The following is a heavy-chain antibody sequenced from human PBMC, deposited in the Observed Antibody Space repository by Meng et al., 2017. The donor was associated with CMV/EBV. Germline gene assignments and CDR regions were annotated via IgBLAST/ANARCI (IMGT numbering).Heavy chain of an antibody. CDR2: ISWDGGST. Sequence: GESLKISCAASGFTYDDYTMHWVRQAPGKGLEWVSLISWDGGSTYYADSVKGRFTISRDNSKNSLYLQMNSLRTEDTALYYCAKDKALSKRAHYCYYGMDVWGQGTTVTVSS. CDR3: AKDKALSKRAHYCYYGMDV. CDR1: GFTYDDYT. V-gene: IGHV3-43*01. J-gene: IGHJ6*02.